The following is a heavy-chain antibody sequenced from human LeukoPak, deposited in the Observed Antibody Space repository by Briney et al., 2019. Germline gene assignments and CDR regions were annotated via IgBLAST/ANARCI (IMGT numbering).Heavy chain of an antibody. V-gene: IGHV3-48*03. Sequence: GGPLSLPSAASGFTLNSYEMHRVREAPGKRVEWVSYISSSSSTIYYADSVKGRFTISRDNAKKSLYLQMHSLRAEDAAVYYCARLSRQLGDHWGQGTRDTVSS. CDR1: GFTLNSYE. D-gene: IGHD6-6*01. J-gene: IGHJ5*02. CDR2: ISSSSSTI. CDR3: ARLSRQLGDH.